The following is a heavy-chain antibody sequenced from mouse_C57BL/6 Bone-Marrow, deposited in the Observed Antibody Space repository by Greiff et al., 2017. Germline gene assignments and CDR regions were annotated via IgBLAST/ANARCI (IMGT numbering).Heavy chain of an antibody. Sequence: EVKLMESGGGLVKPGGSLKLSCAASGFTFSSYAMSWVRQTPEKRLEWVATISDGGSYTYYPDNVKGRFTISRDNAKNNLYLQMSHLKSEDTAMYYCARDMVTTRGYAMDYWGQGTSVTVSS. D-gene: IGHD2-2*01. CDR1: GFTFSSYA. V-gene: IGHV5-4*01. CDR2: ISDGGSYT. CDR3: ARDMVTTRGYAMDY. J-gene: IGHJ4*01.